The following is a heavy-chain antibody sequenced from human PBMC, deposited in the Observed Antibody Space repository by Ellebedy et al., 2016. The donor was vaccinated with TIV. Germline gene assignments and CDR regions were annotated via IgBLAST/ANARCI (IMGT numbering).Heavy chain of an antibody. CDR1: GYTFTTYG. Sequence: AASVKVSCKASGYTFTTYGISWVRQAPGQGLEGMGWISAYNGNTNYAQKLQGRVTRTTDTATRTAYMELRSLRSADTAVYYCARGPTKWDVPLDLDWWGQGTLVIVSS. V-gene: IGHV1-18*01. CDR2: ISAYNGNT. D-gene: IGHD1-26*01. CDR3: ARGPTKWDVPLDLDW. J-gene: IGHJ4*02.